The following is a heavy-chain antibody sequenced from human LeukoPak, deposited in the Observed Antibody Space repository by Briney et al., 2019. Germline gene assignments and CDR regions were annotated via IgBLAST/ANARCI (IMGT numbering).Heavy chain of an antibody. CDR2: IYYSGST. V-gene: IGHV4-59*08. D-gene: IGHD2-15*01. J-gene: IGHJ4*02. CDR3: ARRECGGGSCYFDY. Sequence: SETLSLTCTVAGGSISSYYWSWIRQPPGKGLEWIGYIYYSGSTNYNPSLKSRVTISVDTSKNQFSLKLSSVTAADTAVYYCARRECGGGSCYFDYWGQGTLVTVSS. CDR1: GGSISSYY.